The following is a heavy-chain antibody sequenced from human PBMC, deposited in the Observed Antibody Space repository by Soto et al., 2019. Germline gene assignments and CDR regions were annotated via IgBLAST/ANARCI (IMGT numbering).Heavy chain of an antibody. CDR3: ARYLGAGKFDS. CDR2: ISYDGSNQ. CDR1: GFTFSSHA. D-gene: IGHD3-16*01. V-gene: IGHV3-30-3*01. J-gene: IGHJ4*02. Sequence: QVQLVESGGGVVQTGRSLRLSCAASGFTFSSHAMHWVRQAPGKGLEWVAFISYDGSNQHYADSVKGRFTISRDNSENTLYLQMNSLSGEDTGMYYCARYLGAGKFDSWGQGTLVTVSS.